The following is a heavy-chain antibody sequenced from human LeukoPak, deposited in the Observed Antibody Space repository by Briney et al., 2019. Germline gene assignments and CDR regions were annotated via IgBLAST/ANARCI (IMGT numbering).Heavy chain of an antibody. D-gene: IGHD1-26*01. V-gene: IGHV3-33*01. CDR1: GFTFSSYG. CDR3: ARDSGSSMGAFDI. J-gene: IGHJ3*02. Sequence: PGGSLRLSCAASGFTFSSYGMHWVRQAPGKGLEWVALIWYDGSNKYYADSVKGRFTVSRENAKNSLYLQMNSLRAGDTAVYYCARDSGSSMGAFDIWGQGTMVTVSS. CDR2: IWYDGSNK.